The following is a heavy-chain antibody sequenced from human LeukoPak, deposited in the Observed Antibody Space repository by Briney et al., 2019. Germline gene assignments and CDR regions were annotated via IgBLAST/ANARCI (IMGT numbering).Heavy chain of an antibody. Sequence: GASVKVSCKASGYTFTSYGISWVRQAPGQGLEWVGWISAYNGNTNYAQKLQGRDTMTTDTSTSTAYMELRSLRSDDTAVYYCAREVLWFGELFFDYWGQGTLVTVSS. CDR3: AREVLWFGELFFDY. CDR1: GYTFTSYG. CDR2: ISAYNGNT. D-gene: IGHD3-10*01. J-gene: IGHJ4*02. V-gene: IGHV1-18*01.